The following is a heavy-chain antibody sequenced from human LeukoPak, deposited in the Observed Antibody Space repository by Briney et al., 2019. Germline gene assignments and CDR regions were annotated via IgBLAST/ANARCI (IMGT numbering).Heavy chain of an antibody. D-gene: IGHD2-15*01. CDR3: ARGYCSGGGCYYYMDV. J-gene: IGHJ6*03. CDR1: GFTFSSYS. Sequence: GGSLRLSCAASGFTFSSYSMNWVRQAPGKGLEWVSSISSSRSYIYYADSEKGRFTLPRDNANNSLYLQMNSLRAEDTAVYYCARGYCSGGGCYYYMDVWGKGTTVTVSS. CDR2: ISSSRSYI. V-gene: IGHV3-21*01.